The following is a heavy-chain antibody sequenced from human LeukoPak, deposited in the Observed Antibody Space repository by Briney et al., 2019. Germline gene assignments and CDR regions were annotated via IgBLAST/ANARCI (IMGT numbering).Heavy chain of an antibody. V-gene: IGHV1-69*05. CDR1: GGTFSSYA. Sequence: SVKVSCKASGGTFSSYAISWVRQAPGQGLEWMGGIIPIFGTANYAQKFQGRVTITTDESTSTAYMELSSLRSEDTAVYYCAALLIAARGEIDYWGQGTLVTVSS. CDR2: IIPIFGTA. D-gene: IGHD6-6*01. J-gene: IGHJ4*02. CDR3: AALLIAARGEIDY.